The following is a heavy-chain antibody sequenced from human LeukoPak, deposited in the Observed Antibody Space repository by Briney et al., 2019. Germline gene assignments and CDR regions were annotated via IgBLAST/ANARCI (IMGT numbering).Heavy chain of an antibody. D-gene: IGHD1-26*01. J-gene: IGHJ4*02. V-gene: IGHV3-21*01. CDR1: GFTFSSQS. CDR2: ISSSGSYI. CDR3: AREWELSFDY. Sequence: PGGSLRLSCAASGFTFSSQSMSWVRQSPGKGLEWVSSISSSGSYIYYSDSVKGRFIISRDNAKNSMFLQMNSLRAEDTAVYYCAREWELSFDYWGQGTLVSVSS.